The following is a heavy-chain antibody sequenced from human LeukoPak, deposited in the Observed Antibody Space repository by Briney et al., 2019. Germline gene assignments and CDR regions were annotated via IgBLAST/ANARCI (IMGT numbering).Heavy chain of an antibody. J-gene: IGHJ4*02. CDR2: IKQDGSEK. D-gene: IGHD3-22*01. Sequence: PGGSLRLSCAASGFTFSSYWMSWVRQAPGKGLEWVANIKQDGSEKYYVDSVKGRFTISRDNAKNSLYLQMNSLRAEDTAVYYCAKADYYDSSGYSYWGQGTLVTVSS. CDR3: AKADYYDSSGYSY. CDR1: GFTFSSYW. V-gene: IGHV3-7*01.